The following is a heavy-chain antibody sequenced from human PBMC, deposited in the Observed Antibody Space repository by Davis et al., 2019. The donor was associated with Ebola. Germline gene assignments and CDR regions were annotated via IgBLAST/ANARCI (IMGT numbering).Heavy chain of an antibody. Sequence: GGSLRLSCAASGFTFSSYAMHWVRQAPGKGLEWVAVISYDGSNKYYADSVKGRFTISRDNSKNTLYLQMNSLRAEDTAVYYCARDSFGEPSSYYGMDVWGKGTTVTVSS. CDR2: ISYDGSNK. CDR1: GFTFSSYA. D-gene: IGHD3-10*01. CDR3: ARDSFGEPSSYYGMDV. J-gene: IGHJ6*04. V-gene: IGHV3-30-3*01.